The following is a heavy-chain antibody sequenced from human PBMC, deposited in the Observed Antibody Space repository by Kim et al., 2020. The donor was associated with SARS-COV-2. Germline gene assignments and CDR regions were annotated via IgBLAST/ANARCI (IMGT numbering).Heavy chain of an antibody. CDR2: ISSSGSTI. CDR1: GFTFSSYE. J-gene: IGHJ6*02. D-gene: IGHD3-3*01. Sequence: GALRLSCAASGFTFSSYEMNWVRQAPGKGLEWVSYISSSGSTIYYADSVKGRFTISRDNAKNSLYLQMNSLRAEDTAVYYCARDFLITIFGVVTDYYGMDVWGQGTTVTVSS. CDR3: ARDFLITIFGVVTDYYGMDV. V-gene: IGHV3-48*03.